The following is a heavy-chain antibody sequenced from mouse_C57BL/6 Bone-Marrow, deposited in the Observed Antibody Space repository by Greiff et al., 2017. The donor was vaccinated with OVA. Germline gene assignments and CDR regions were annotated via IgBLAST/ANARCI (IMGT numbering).Heavy chain of an antibody. CDR2: IHPYNGGT. CDR1: GYTFTDYY. CDR3: ARGEGLRRLCFDY. V-gene: IGHV1-19*01. D-gene: IGHD1-2*01. J-gene: IGHJ2*01. Sequence: EVQLQQSGPVLVKPGASVKMSCKASGYTFTDYYMNWVQQSHGKSLEWIGVIHPYNGGTSYNQKLKGKATLTVDKSSSTDYMVRNSLTSEDSAVYYGARGEGLRRLCFDYWGQGTTLTVSS.